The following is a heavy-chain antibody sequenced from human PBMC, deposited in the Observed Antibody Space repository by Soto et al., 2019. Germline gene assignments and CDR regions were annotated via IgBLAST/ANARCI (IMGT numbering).Heavy chain of an antibody. CDR2: INPKSGGT. D-gene: IGHD3-10*01. CDR1: GYTFTDNY. J-gene: IGHJ4*02. V-gene: IGHV1-2*02. Sequence: ASVKVSCKASGYTFTDNYLHWVRQAPGQGLEWMGWINPKSGGTDFALRFQGRVSMTRDTAITTAYMELSRLRSDDTAVYYCARAYSGSGSPKFWGQGTLVTVYS. CDR3: ARAYSGSGSPKF.